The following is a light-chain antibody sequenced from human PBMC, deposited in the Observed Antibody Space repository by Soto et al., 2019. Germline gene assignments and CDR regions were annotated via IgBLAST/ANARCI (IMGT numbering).Light chain of an antibody. CDR1: QGISSY. CDR3: QQYSNLIT. V-gene: IGKV1-8*01. J-gene: IGKJ5*01. Sequence: AIRMTQSPSSLSASTGDRVTITCRASQGISSYLAWYQQKPGKAPKLLIYAASTLQSGVPSRFSGSGSGTDFTLTISCLKSEDFATYYCQQYSNLITFGQGTRLEIK. CDR2: AAS.